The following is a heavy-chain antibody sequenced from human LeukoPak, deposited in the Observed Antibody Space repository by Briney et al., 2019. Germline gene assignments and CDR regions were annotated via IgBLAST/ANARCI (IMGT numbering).Heavy chain of an antibody. J-gene: IGHJ5*02. V-gene: IGHV1-2*04. CDR3: ARGEGRYHDIRGGLDP. D-gene: IGHD3-9*01. Sequence: ASVKVSCKASGYTFTGYYMHWVRQAPGQGLEWMGWINPNSGGTNYAQKFQGWVTMTRDTSISTAYMELSRLRSDDTAVYYCARGEGRYHDIRGGLDPWGQGTSVTVSS. CDR2: INPNSGGT. CDR1: GYTFTGYY.